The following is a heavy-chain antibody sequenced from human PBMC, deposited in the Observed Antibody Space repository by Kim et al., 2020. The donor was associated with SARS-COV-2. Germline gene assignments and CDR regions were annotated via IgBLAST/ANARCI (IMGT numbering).Heavy chain of an antibody. J-gene: IGHJ2*01. D-gene: IGHD3-10*01. CDR3: AHRGRGRVGPYFDI. CDR1: GFSLSTNGVG. Sequence: SGPTLVNPTQTLTLTCTFSGFSLSTNGVGVGWIRQPPGKALEWLALIYWDDDKRYSPSLKSRLTITKDTSKNQVVLTMTNMDPVDTATYYCAHRGRGRVGPYFDIWGRGTLVTVSS. V-gene: IGHV2-5*02. CDR2: IYWDDDK.